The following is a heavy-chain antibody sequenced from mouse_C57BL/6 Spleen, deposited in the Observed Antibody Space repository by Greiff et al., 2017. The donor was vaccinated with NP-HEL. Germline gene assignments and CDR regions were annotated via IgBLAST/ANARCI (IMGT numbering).Heavy chain of an antibody. CDR2: ISSGSSTI. CDR3: ARGVVAGYYFDY. Sequence: EVQLQESGGGLVKPGGSLKLSCAASGFTFSDYGMHWVRQAPEKGLEWVAYISSGSSTIYYADTVKGRFTISRDNAKNTLFLQMTSLRSEDTAMYYCARGVVAGYYFDYWGQGTTLTVSS. CDR1: GFTFSDYG. J-gene: IGHJ2*01. V-gene: IGHV5-17*01. D-gene: IGHD1-1*01.